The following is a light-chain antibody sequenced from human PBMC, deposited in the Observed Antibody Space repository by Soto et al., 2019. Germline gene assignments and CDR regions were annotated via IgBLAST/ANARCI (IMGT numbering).Light chain of an antibody. CDR3: QHYNSYSEA. Sequence: DIQSTQPQCSVSPSLAGRVTITLPASQSISSYLNWYQQKPGKAPKLLIYAASSLQSGVPSRFSGSGSGTEFTLTISSLQPDDFATYYCQHYNSYSEAFGQGTKVDIK. CDR2: AAS. CDR1: QSISSY. V-gene: IGKV1-16*01. J-gene: IGKJ1*01.